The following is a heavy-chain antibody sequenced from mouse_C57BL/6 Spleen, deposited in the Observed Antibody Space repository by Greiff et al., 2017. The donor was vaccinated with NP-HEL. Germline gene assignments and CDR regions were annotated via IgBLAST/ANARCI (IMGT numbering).Heavy chain of an antibody. Sequence: QVQLQQPGAELVKPGASVKLSCKASGYTFTSYWMQWVKQRPGQGLEWIGEIDPSDSYTNYNQKFKGKATLTVDTSSSTAYMQLSSLTSADSAVYYCARGDSNYGFDWFAYWGQGTLVTVSA. CDR2: IDPSDSYT. V-gene: IGHV1-50*01. D-gene: IGHD2-5*01. CDR1: GYTFTSYW. CDR3: ARGDSNYGFDWFAY. J-gene: IGHJ3*01.